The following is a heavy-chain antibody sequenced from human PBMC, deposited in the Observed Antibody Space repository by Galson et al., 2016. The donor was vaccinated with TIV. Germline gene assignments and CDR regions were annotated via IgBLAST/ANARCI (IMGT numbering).Heavy chain of an antibody. D-gene: IGHD3-10*01. V-gene: IGHV1-69*13. J-gene: IGHJ4*02. CDR1: GGTLSNYA. Sequence: SVKVSCKASGGTLSNYAISWVRQAPRQGLEWMGGTIPMFGTANYAQKFQGRVRIIADESTSTAYMELSSLRSEDTAVYYCARGPYYFGSGSEENWGQGTLVTVSS. CDR3: ARGPYYFGSGSEEN. CDR2: TIPMFGTA.